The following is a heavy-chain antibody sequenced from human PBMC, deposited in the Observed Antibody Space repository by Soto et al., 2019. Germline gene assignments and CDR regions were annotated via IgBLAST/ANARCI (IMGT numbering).Heavy chain of an antibody. Sequence: EVQLVESGGGLVQPGESLRLSCAASGFTFSSYWMHWVRQAPGKGLVWVSRINSDGSRTNYADSVKGRFTVSRDNAKNTQYLQMNSLRAEHTAVYYCARVLTGSWNWFDPWGQGTLVTVSS. CDR1: GFTFSSYW. J-gene: IGHJ5*02. D-gene: IGHD6-13*01. CDR3: ARVLTGSWNWFDP. CDR2: INSDGSRT. V-gene: IGHV3-74*01.